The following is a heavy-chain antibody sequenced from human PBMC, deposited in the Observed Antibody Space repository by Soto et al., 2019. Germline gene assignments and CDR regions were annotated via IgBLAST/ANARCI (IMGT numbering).Heavy chain of an antibody. Sequence: GGSLRLSCAATGFTFSDAWMIWVRQAPGKGLEWVGRIKRKSDGGTTDYAAPVKGRFTISRDDSANTLYLQMNSLKTEDTAVYFCAVNDYLDYWGQGALVTVSS. CDR2: IKRKSDGGTT. CDR1: GFTFSDAW. J-gene: IGHJ4*02. CDR3: AVNDYLDY. V-gene: IGHV3-15*01.